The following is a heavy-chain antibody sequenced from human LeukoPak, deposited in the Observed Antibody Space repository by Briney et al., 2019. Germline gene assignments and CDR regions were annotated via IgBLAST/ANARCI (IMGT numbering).Heavy chain of an antibody. D-gene: IGHD1-26*01. J-gene: IGHJ3*02. CDR2: IKSKTDGGTT. Sequence: GGSLRLSCAASGFTLSNAWMSWVRQAPGKGLEWVGRIKSKTDGGTTDYAAPVKGRFTISRDDSKNTQYLQMNSLKTEDTAVYYCTTEVGATGPDAFDIWGQGTMVTVSS. V-gene: IGHV3-15*01. CDR3: TTEVGATGPDAFDI. CDR1: GFTLSNAW.